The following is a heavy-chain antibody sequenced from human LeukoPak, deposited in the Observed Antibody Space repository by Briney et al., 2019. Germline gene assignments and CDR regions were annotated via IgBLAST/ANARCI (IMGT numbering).Heavy chain of an antibody. CDR2: IYYSGST. J-gene: IGHJ3*02. V-gene: IGHV4-59*01. D-gene: IGHD2-8*01. CDR1: GGSISTYY. CDR3: ARYGVHDTFDI. Sequence: SETLSLTCTVSGGSISTYYWSWIRQPPGKGLEWIGYIYYSGSTKYSPSLKSRVAISVDTSKNQFSLKLTSVTAADTAVYYCARYGVHDTFDIWGQGTMVSVSS.